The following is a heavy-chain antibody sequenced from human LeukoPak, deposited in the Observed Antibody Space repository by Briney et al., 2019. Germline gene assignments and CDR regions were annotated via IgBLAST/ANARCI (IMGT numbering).Heavy chain of an antibody. CDR3: VRGARDGYNFEGYDY. J-gene: IGHJ4*02. V-gene: IGHV1-2*02. D-gene: IGHD5-24*01. CDR1: GYTFTGYY. CDR2: INPNSGGT. Sequence: ASVKVSCKVSGYTFTGYYMHWVRQAPGQGLEWMGWINPNSGGTNYAQKFQGRVTMTRATSISTAYMELSRLRSDDTAIYYCVRGARDGYNFEGYDYWGQGTLVTVSS.